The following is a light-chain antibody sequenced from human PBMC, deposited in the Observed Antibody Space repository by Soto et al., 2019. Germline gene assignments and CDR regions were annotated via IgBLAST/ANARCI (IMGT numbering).Light chain of an antibody. CDR2: DAS. Sequence: TQSPSTLSLSRGERATLSCRASQSVSNYLAWYQQKPGQAPRLLIYDASNRATGIPPRFSGSGSGTDFTLTISSLEPEDSAVYYCQQRHMWPITFGQGTRLEIK. CDR3: QQRHMWPIT. V-gene: IGKV3-11*01. J-gene: IGKJ5*01. CDR1: QSVSNY.